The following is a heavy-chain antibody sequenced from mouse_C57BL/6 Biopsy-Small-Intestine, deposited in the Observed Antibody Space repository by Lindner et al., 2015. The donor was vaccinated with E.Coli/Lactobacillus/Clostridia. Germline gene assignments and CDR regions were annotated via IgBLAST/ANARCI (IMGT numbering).Heavy chain of an antibody. CDR3: ARPTTGSWAFDI. V-gene: IGHV1-72*04. CDR2: SNPKSGGT. D-gene: IGHD2-12*01. J-gene: IGHJ3*01. CDR1: GYTFTDYY. Sequence: SVKVSCKASGYTFTDYYMHWVRQAPGQGLEWMGWSNPKSGGTKYAQKFQGRVTMTRDTSISTAYMELSSLRSDDTAVYYCARPTTGSWAFDIWGQGTMVTVSS.